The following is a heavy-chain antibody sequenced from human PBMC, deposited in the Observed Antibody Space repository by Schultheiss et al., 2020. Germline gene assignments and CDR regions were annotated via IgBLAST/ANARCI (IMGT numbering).Heavy chain of an antibody. V-gene: IGHV4-30-2*01. CDR3: ARGYSNGLNPFDS. Sequence: SETLSLTCAVSGGPISSGGYSWSWIRQPPGKGLEWIGYIYHSGSTYYNPSLKSRVTISVDTSKNQFSLKLSSVTAADTAVYYCARGYSNGLNPFDSWGQGTLVTVSS. CDR1: GGPISSGGYS. J-gene: IGHJ4*02. D-gene: IGHD6-19*01. CDR2: IYHSGST.